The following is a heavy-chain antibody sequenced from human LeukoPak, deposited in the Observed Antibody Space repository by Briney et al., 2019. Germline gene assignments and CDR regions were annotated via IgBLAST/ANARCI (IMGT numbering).Heavy chain of an antibody. CDR3: ARPGRGYSYGTVLYYYYMDV. CDR1: GGSISSSSYY. CDR2: IYYSGST. Sequence: SETLSLTCTVSGGSISSSSYYWGWIRQPPGKGLEWIGSIYYSGSTYYNPYLKSRVTISVDTSKNQFSLKLSSVTAADTAVYYCARPGRGYSYGTVLYYYYMDVWGKGTTVTVSS. V-gene: IGHV4-39*01. D-gene: IGHD5-18*01. J-gene: IGHJ6*03.